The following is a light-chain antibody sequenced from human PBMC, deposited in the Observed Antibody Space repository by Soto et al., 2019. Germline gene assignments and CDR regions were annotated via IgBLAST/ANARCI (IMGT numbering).Light chain of an antibody. V-gene: IGKV3-11*01. J-gene: IGKJ2*02. Sequence: EIVLTQSPATLSLSPGERATLSCRASQSVSSYLAWYQQKPGQAPRLLIYDASNRATGIPARFSGSGSGTDFTLTIRSLEPEDFAVYYCQQRSNWPPLGTFGQGTKLEIK. CDR3: QQRSNWPPLGT. CDR2: DAS. CDR1: QSVSSY.